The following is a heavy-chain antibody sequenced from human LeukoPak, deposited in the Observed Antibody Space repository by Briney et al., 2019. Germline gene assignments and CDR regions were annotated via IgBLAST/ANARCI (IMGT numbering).Heavy chain of an antibody. J-gene: IGHJ6*03. V-gene: IGHV1-46*01. CDR2: INPSGGST. Sequence: ASVKVSCKASGYTFSSHYINWVRQAPGQGLEWMGIINPSGGSTSYAQKFQGRVTMTRDMSTSTVYMELRSLRSEDTAVYYCGGDKGPGDSGSYLPYYYYYMDVWGKGTTVTVSS. CDR1: GYTFSSHY. D-gene: IGHD3-10*01. CDR3: GGDKGPGDSGSYLPYYYYYMDV.